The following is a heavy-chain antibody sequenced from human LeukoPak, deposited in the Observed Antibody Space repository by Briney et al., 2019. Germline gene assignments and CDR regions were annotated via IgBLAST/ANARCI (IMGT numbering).Heavy chain of an antibody. V-gene: IGHV3-30*02. CDR3: AKDQFGVVTAPFDY. CDR2: IRYDGSNK. J-gene: IGHJ4*02. D-gene: IGHD2-21*02. Sequence: AGGSLRLSCAASGFTFSSYGMHWVRQAPGKGLEWVAFIRYDGSNKYYADSVKGRFTISRDNSKNTLYLQMNSLRAEDTAVYYCAKDQFGVVTAPFDYWGQGTLVTVSS. CDR1: GFTFSSYG.